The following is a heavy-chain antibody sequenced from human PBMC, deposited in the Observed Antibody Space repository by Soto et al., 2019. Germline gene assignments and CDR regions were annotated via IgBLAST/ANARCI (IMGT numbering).Heavy chain of an antibody. CDR1: RFTFSYYS. V-gene: IGHV3-48*02. Sequence: EVQLVESGGGLVQPGGSLRLSCATSRFTFSYYSMNWVRQAPGKGLEWVSVISGSGSPIYYADSVKGRFTISRDDDKNTLYLQMNSLRDEDTAVYYCARVRGHSYGYVDYWGQGTLVTVSS. CDR2: ISGSGSPI. CDR3: ARVRGHSYGYVDY. J-gene: IGHJ4*02. D-gene: IGHD5-18*01.